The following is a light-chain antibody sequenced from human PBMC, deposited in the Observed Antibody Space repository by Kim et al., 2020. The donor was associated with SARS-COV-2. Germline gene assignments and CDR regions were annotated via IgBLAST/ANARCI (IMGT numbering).Light chain of an antibody. J-gene: IGKJ4*01. CDR2: GAS. CDR3: HQYNNWPLT. V-gene: IGKV3-15*01. CDR1: QSVSSN. Sequence: EIVMTQSPATLSMSPGERATLSCRASQSVSSNLAWYQQKPGQAPRLLIYGASTRATGIPARFSGSGSGTQFTLTISSLQSEDFAVYYCHQYNNWPLTFGEGTKVEI.